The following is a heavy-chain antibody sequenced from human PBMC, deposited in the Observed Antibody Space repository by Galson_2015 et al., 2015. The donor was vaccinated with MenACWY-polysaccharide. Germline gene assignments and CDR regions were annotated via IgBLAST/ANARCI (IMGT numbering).Heavy chain of an antibody. V-gene: IGHV1-69*13. CDR2: IIPIFGTA. CDR3: ATGGGYEWGEFDP. J-gene: IGHJ5*02. Sequence: SVKVSCKASGGTFSSYAISWVRHAPGQGLEWMGGIIPIFGTANYAQKFQGRVTITADESTSTAYMELSSLRSEDTAVYYCATGGGYEWGEFDPWGQGPLVTVSS. CDR1: GGTFSSYA. D-gene: IGHD5-12*01.